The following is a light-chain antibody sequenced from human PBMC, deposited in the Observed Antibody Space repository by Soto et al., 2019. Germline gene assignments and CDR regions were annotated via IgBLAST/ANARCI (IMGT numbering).Light chain of an antibody. CDR1: SSDVGGYNY. J-gene: IGLJ3*02. CDR3: SSYTAISTRV. V-gene: IGLV2-14*01. CDR2: EVT. Sequence: QSVLTQPASVSGSPGQSITISCTGSSSDVGGYNYVSWYQQYPGRAPKLMIYEVTNRPSGVSNRFSGSKSGNTASLTISGLQPEDEADYYCSSYTAISTRVFGGGTQLTVL.